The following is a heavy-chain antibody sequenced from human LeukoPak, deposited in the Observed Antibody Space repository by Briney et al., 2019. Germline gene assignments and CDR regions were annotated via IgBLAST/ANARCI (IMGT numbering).Heavy chain of an antibody. CDR2: IWYDGSNK. Sequence: GGSLRLSCAASGFTFSNAWMSWVRQAPGKGLEWVAVIWYDGSNKYYADSVKGRFTISRDNSKNTLYLQMNSLRAEDTAVYYCAKAEWELLWGAFDIWGQGTMVTVSS. CDR3: AKAEWELLWGAFDI. CDR1: GFTFSNAW. D-gene: IGHD1-26*01. J-gene: IGHJ3*02. V-gene: IGHV3-33*06.